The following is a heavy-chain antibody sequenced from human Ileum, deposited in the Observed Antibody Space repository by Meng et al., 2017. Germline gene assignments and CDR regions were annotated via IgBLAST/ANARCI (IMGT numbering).Heavy chain of an antibody. J-gene: IGHJ4*02. Sequence: QVQLQDSGPGLLKSSQTLSLTCTVSGGSISIGDYYWSWVRQPPGKGLEWIGYIYYSGSTYYNPSLKSRAIMSVDTSKNHFSLKLSSVTAADTAVYYCARDRGGSYYFDYWGQGTLVTVSS. V-gene: IGHV4-30-4*01. CDR2: IYYSGST. CDR1: GGSISIGDYY. D-gene: IGHD2-15*01. CDR3: ARDRGGSYYFDY.